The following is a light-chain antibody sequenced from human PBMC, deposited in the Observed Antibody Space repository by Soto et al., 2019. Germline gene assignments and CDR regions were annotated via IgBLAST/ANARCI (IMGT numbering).Light chain of an antibody. CDR1: QSVSSSY. CDR3: QQYGSSPLT. V-gene: IGKV3-20*01. J-gene: IGKJ1*01. CDR2: GAS. Sequence: EIVLTQSPGTLSLSPGERATLSCRASQSVSSSYLAWYQQKPGQAPRLLIYGASSRATGIPDRFSGSGSGTYLTLTISRLEPEDFAVYYCQQYGSSPLTFGLGTKVEIK.